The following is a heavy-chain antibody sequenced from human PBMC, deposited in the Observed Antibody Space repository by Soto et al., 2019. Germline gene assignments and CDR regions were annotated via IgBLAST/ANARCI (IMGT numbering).Heavy chain of an antibody. CDR3: AKPPDYNWNDY. J-gene: IGHJ4*02. CDR1: GFTFSNYG. V-gene: IGHV3-30*18. Sequence: GGSLRLSCGDSGFTFSNYGMHWVRQAPGKGLEWVAGISYDGSNKHYADSAEGRFTISRDNSKSTVYLQMNNLRAEDTAVYYCAKPPDYNWNDYWGQGTLVTVSS. D-gene: IGHD1-20*01. CDR2: ISYDGSNK.